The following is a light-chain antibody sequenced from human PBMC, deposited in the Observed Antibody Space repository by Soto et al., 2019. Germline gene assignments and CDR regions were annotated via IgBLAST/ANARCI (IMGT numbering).Light chain of an antibody. CDR1: QNINRR. V-gene: IGKV1-5*01. CDR2: DAS. CDR3: QQYNTYSEA. J-gene: IGKJ1*01. Sequence: DIQMTQSPSTLSASVGDRVTITCGASQNINRRLAWYQQKPGKAPNLLIYDASSLESGVPARFSGGASGTEFTLTIDSLQPDDFATYYCQQYNTYSEAFGQGTKVDIK.